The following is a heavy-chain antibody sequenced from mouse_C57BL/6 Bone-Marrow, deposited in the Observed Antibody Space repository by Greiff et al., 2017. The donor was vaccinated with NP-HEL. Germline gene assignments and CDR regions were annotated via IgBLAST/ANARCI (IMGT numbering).Heavy chain of an antibody. V-gene: IGHV1-80*01. CDR1: GYAFSSYW. D-gene: IGHD2-2*01. CDR3: ARWDFYYGFPDV. Sequence: QVQLQQSGAELVKPGASVKISCKASGYAFSSYWMNWVKQRPGKGLEWIGQIYPGDGDTKYNGKFKGKATLTADKSSSTAYMQLSSLTSEDSAVYFCARWDFYYGFPDVWGTGTTVTVSS. J-gene: IGHJ1*03. CDR2: IYPGDGDT.